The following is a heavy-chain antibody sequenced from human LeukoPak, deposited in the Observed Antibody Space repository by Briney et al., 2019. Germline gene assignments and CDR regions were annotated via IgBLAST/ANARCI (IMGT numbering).Heavy chain of an antibody. CDR3: ARDGPGERFGDQWGPRVHGMDV. Sequence: SETLSLTCTVSGGSISSSSYYWGWIRQPAGKGLEWIGRIYTSGSTNYNPSLKSRVTMSVDTSKNQFSLKLSSVTAADTAVYYCARDGPGERFGDQWGPRVHGMDVWGQGTTVTVSS. J-gene: IGHJ6*02. CDR2: IYTSGST. CDR1: GGSISSSSYY. V-gene: IGHV4-61*02. D-gene: IGHD3-10*01.